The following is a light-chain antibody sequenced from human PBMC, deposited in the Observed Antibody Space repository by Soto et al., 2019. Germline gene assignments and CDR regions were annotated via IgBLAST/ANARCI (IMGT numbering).Light chain of an antibody. CDR3: ASWDDSLNGPV. J-gene: IGLJ1*01. V-gene: IGLV2-8*01. CDR1: ASDIGAYNF. Sequence: QSVLTQPPSASGSPGQSATISCTGAASDIGAYNFVSWYQQYPGKAPKLMIYEVYKRPSGVPDRFSGSKSGNTASLTVSGLQPEDEADYYCASWDDSLNGPVFGTGTKVTVL. CDR2: EVY.